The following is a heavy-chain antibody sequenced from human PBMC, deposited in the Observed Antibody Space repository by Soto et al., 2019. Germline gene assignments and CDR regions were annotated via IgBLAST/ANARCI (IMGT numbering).Heavy chain of an antibody. Sequence: GASVKVSCKASGGTFSSYTISWVRQAPGQGLEWMGGIIPFLSTPTYAQKFQGKVTITADESTSTAYMELSSLRSEDTAVYYCARSSLRYSYGWWYFDYWGQGTLVTVSS. CDR2: IIPFLSTP. CDR3: ARSSLRYSYGWWYFDY. V-gene: IGHV1-69*13. D-gene: IGHD5-18*01. CDR1: GGTFSSYT. J-gene: IGHJ4*02.